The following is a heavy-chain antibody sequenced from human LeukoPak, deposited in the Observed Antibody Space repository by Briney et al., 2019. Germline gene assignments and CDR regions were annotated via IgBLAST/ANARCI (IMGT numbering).Heavy chain of an antibody. Sequence: GGSLRLSCAASGFTFSSYAMSWVRQAPGKGLEWVSAISGSGGSTYYADSVKGRFTISRDNSKNTLYLQMNSLRAEDTAVYYCAKAANLIWFGELYFDYWGQGTLVTVSS. D-gene: IGHD3-10*01. CDR1: GFTFSSYA. CDR3: AKAANLIWFGELYFDY. V-gene: IGHV3-23*01. J-gene: IGHJ4*02. CDR2: ISGSGGST.